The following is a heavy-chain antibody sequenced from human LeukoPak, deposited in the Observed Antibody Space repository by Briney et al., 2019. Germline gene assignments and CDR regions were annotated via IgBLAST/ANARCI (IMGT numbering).Heavy chain of an antibody. D-gene: IGHD3-22*01. CDR1: GYTFTSYG. CDR2: ISGYNSNT. CDR3: ARDLYYYDSSGYHDAFDI. V-gene: IGHV1-18*01. J-gene: IGHJ3*02. Sequence: ASVKVSCKASGYTFTSYGISWVRQAPGQGLEWMGWISGYNSNTYYAQKLQGRVTMTTDTSTSTAYMELRSLRSDDTAVYYCARDLYYYDSSGYHDAFDIWGQGTMVTVSS.